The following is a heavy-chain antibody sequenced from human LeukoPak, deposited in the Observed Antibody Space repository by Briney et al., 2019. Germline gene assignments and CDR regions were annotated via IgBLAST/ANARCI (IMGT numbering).Heavy chain of an antibody. V-gene: IGHV4-39*07. CDR1: GGSINSSTYY. CDR2: IYYSGST. Sequence: SETLSLTCTVSGGSINSSTYYWGWIRQPPGKGLEWIGSIYYSGSTYYNPSLKSRVTISVDTSKNQFSLKLSSVTAADTAVYYCARGYCSGGSCYSYYYYNYMDVWGKGTTVTVSS. D-gene: IGHD2-15*01. CDR3: ARGYCSGGSCYSYYYYNYMDV. J-gene: IGHJ6*03.